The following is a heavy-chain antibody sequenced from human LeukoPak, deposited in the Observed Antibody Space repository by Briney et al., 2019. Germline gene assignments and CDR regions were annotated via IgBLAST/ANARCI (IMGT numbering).Heavy chain of an antibody. J-gene: IGHJ4*02. Sequence: GGSLRLSCAASGFTFSDYYMSWIRQAPGKGLEWVSYISSSGSTIYCADSVEGRFTISRDNAKNSLYLQMNSLRAEDTAVYYCASCGESIAAAGEIDYWGQGTLVTVSS. CDR1: GFTFSDYY. V-gene: IGHV3-11*04. CDR2: ISSSGSTI. D-gene: IGHD6-13*01. CDR3: ASCGESIAAAGEIDY.